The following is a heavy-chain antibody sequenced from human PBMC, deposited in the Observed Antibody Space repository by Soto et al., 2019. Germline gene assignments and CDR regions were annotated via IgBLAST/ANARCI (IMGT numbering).Heavy chain of an antibody. CDR1: GYTFTGYY. V-gene: IGHV1-2*04. CDR3: ARDLPYSSGFDI. D-gene: IGHD6-19*01. CDR2: INPNSGGT. Sequence: ASVKGSCKASGYTFTGYYMHWVRQAPGQGLEWMGWINPNSGGTNYAQKFQGWVTMTRDTSISTAYMELSRLRSDDTAVYYCARDLPYSSGFDIWGQGTMVTVSS. J-gene: IGHJ3*02.